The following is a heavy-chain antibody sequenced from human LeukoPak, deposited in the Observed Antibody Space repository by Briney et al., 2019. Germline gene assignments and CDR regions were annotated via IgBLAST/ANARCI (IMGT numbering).Heavy chain of an antibody. CDR3: ARDPHGAGEYDY. V-gene: IGHV1-2*02. CDR1: GYTFTVYY. CDR2: INPNSGGT. D-gene: IGHD3-10*01. J-gene: IGHJ4*02. Sequence: ASVTVSCKASGYTFTVYYMHWVRQAPGQGLEWMGWINPNSGGTNYAQKFQGRVTMTRDTSISTAYMELSRLRSDDTAVYYCARDPHGAGEYDYWGQGTLVTVSS.